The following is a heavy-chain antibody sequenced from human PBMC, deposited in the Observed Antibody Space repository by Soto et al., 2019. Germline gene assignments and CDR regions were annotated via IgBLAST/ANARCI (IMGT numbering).Heavy chain of an antibody. Sequence: TLSLTCTVSGGSISSGGYYWSWIRQHPGKGLEWIGYIYYSGSTYYNPSLKSRVTISVDTSKNQFSLKLSSVTAADTAVYYCARENSSGWFGFDYWGQGTLVTVSS. CDR3: ARENSSGWFGFDY. CDR1: GGSISSGGYY. D-gene: IGHD6-19*01. V-gene: IGHV4-31*03. J-gene: IGHJ4*02. CDR2: IYYSGST.